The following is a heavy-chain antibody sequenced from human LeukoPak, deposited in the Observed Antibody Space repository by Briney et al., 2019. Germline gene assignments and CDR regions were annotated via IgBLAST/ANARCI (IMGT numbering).Heavy chain of an antibody. Sequence: GASVTVSCKASGYTFTGYYMHWVRQAPGQGLEWMGWINPNSGGTNYAQKFQGRVTMTRDTSISTAYMELSRLRSDDTAVYYCARAVAAAGEYYYYGMDVWGQGTTVTVSS. CDR2: INPNSGGT. CDR1: GYTFTGYY. CDR3: ARAVAAAGEYYYYGMDV. V-gene: IGHV1-2*02. J-gene: IGHJ6*02. D-gene: IGHD6-13*01.